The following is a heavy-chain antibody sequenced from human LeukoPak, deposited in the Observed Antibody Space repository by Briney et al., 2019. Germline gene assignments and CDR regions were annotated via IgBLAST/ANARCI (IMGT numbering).Heavy chain of an antibody. V-gene: IGHV1-46*01. CDR2: INPSGGST. Sequence: ASVKVSCKASGYTFTSYYMHWVRQAPGQGLEWMGIINPSGGSTSYAQKFQGRVTMTRDTSTSTVYMELSSLRSEDTAVYYCARDIPYFGVVPYYYYYMDVWGKGTTVTVSS. CDR3: ARDIPYFGVVPYYYYYMDV. CDR1: GYTFTSYY. J-gene: IGHJ6*03. D-gene: IGHD3-3*01.